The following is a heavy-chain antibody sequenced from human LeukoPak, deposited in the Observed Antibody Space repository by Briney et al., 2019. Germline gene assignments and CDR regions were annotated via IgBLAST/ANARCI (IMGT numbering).Heavy chain of an antibody. Sequence: GGSLRLSCAASGFTFSSYGMHWVRQAPGKGLEWVAVIPYDGSNKYYADSVKGRFTISRDNSKNTLYLQMNSLRAEDTAVYYCAKDLAVAGTDYWGQGTLVTVSS. CDR2: IPYDGSNK. V-gene: IGHV3-30*18. CDR1: GFTFSSYG. CDR3: AKDLAVAGTDY. J-gene: IGHJ4*02. D-gene: IGHD6-19*01.